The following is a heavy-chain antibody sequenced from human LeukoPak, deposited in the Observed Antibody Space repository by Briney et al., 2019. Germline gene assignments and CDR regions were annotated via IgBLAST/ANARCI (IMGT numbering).Heavy chain of an antibody. V-gene: IGHV3-30*14. D-gene: IGHD1-1*01. J-gene: IGHJ3*02. CDR2: ISYDGSNK. Sequence: GGSLRLSCAACVFTFSRYAMHWVRQAPGKGLEGVAVISYDGSNKYYADSVKGRFTISRDNSKNTLYLQMNSLRAEDTAVYYCAREKRDRVLDIWGQGTMVTVSS. CDR3: AREKRDRVLDI. CDR1: VFTFSRYA.